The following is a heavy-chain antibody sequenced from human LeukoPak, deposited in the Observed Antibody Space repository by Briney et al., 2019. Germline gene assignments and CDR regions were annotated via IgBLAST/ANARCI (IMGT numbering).Heavy chain of an antibody. D-gene: IGHD5-18*01. CDR3: ARDGEGYIDGHYYYYMDV. CDR1: GASISGYY. V-gene: IGHV4-4*07. Sequence: SETLSLTCTVSGASISGYYWSWIRKPAGKGLEWIRRIYSSGTTNYNPPLKSRVTMSVDKSKNQFSLKLNSVTAADTAVYYCARDGEGYIDGHYYYYMDVWGKGTTVTVSS. CDR2: IYSSGTT. J-gene: IGHJ6*03.